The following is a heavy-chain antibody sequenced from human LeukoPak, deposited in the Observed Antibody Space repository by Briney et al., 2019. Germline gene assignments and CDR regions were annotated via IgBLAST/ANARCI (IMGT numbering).Heavy chain of an antibody. Sequence: ASVEVSCKASGYTFTGYYMHRVRQAPGQGLEWMGRINPNSGGTNYAQKFQGRVTMTRDTSISTAYMELSRLRSDDTAVYYCARVKARQGIDYWGQGTLVTVSS. CDR1: GYTFTGYY. CDR2: INPNSGGT. CDR3: ARVKARQGIDY. J-gene: IGHJ4*02. V-gene: IGHV1-2*06.